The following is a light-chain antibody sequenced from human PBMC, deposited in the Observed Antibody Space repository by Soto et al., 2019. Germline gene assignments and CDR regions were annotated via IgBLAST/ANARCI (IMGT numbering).Light chain of an antibody. CDR1: SSDVGGYNF. CDR3: SSYAGSNVV. V-gene: IGLV2-8*01. J-gene: IGLJ2*01. Sequence: QSALTQPPSASGSPGQSVTISCTGTSSDVGGYNFVSWYQQHPGKAPKLMIFEVSKRPSGVPDRFSGSKSGSTASLTVSGLQAGDEADYFCSSYAGSNVVFGGGTKVTVL. CDR2: EVS.